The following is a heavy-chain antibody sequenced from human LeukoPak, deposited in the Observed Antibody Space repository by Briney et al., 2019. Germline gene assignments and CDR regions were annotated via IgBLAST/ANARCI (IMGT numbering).Heavy chain of an antibody. CDR1: GGSITSGEHY. CDR3: ARADYAVIRGDYYYYGMDV. J-gene: IGHJ6*02. D-gene: IGHD4/OR15-4a*01. Sequence: PSQTLSLTCTVSGGSITSGEHYCSWIRQPPGKGLEWIGCVAYTGSTNYNPSLSSRVTMSVDTSKNQFSLKLSSVTAADTAVYYCARADYAVIRGDYYYYGMDVWGQGTTVTVSS. CDR2: VAYTGST. V-gene: IGHV4-30-4*01.